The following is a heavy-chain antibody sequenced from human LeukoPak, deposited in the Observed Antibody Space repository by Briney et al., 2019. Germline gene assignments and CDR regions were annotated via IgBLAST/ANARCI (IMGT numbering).Heavy chain of an antibody. CDR3: ARHRYCNSSSCYAFDY. CDR1: GGSISTYY. CDR2: IYDIGST. Sequence: SETLSLTCTVSGGSISTYYWSWVRQPPGKGLEWIGCIYDIGSTNYNPSLKSRVTISVDTSKNQFSLKLTSVTAADAAVYYCARHRYCNSSSCYAFDYWGQGTLVTVSS. D-gene: IGHD2-2*01. V-gene: IGHV4-59*08. J-gene: IGHJ4*02.